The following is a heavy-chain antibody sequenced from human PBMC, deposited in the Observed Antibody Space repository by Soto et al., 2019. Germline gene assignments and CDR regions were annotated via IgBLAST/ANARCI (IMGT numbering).Heavy chain of an antibody. J-gene: IGHJ6*04. V-gene: IGHV2-70*01. CDR2: IDWEEDK. CDR1: GFSLSTSGMC. CDR3: ARSMTQKYYYYYRMDL. Sequence: SGPTVVNPTQTRTLTCTCSGFSLSTSGMCVNWIRQSPGKALEWLALIDWEEDKKYSKSLKTRLTIPKDTSNNQVVLTMTNMDPVDTATYYCARSMTQKYYYYYRMDLWGKGPTVTLPS. D-gene: IGHD2-21*02.